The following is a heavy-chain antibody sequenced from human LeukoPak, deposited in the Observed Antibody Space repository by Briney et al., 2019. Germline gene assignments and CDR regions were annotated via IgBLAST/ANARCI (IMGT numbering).Heavy chain of an antibody. J-gene: IGHJ3*02. CDR3: ARAPGGDDAFDI. CDR1: GDSVSNNSAT. Sequence: SQTLSLTYAISGDSVSNNSATWNWLRQSPSRGLEWLGRTYYRSKWYNDYAVSVKSRITINPDTSKNQFSLQLNSVTPEDTAVYYCARAPGGDDAFDIWGQGTMVTVSS. V-gene: IGHV6-1*01. D-gene: IGHD2-15*01. CDR2: TYYRSKWYN.